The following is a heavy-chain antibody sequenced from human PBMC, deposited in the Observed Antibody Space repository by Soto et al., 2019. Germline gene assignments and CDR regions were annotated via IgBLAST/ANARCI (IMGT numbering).Heavy chain of an antibody. Sequence: QVQLVQSGAEVKKPGSSVKVSCKASGGTFSSYAIIWVRQAPGQGLEWMGGIIPIFGTANYAQKFQGRVTITADESTSTAYMELSSLRSEDTAVYYCARDFRFLEWKGYWFDPWGQGTLVTVSS. CDR1: GGTFSSYA. V-gene: IGHV1-69*01. D-gene: IGHD3-3*01. CDR2: IIPIFGTA. J-gene: IGHJ5*02. CDR3: ARDFRFLEWKGYWFDP.